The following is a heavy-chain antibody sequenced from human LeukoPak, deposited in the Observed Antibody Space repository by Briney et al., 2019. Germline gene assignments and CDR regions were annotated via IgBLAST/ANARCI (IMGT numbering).Heavy chain of an antibody. D-gene: IGHD2-15*01. CDR1: GGTFSSYA. Sequence: SVKVSCEASGGTFSSYAISWVRQAPGQGLEWMGGIIPIFGTANYAQKFQGRVTITADESTSTAYMELSSLRSEDTAVYYCARHIGYCSGGSCLNDAFDIWGQGTMVTVSS. J-gene: IGHJ3*02. CDR3: ARHIGYCSGGSCLNDAFDI. V-gene: IGHV1-69*13. CDR2: IIPIFGTA.